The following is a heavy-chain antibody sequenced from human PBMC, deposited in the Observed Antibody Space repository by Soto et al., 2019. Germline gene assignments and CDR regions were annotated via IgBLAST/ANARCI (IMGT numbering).Heavy chain of an antibody. D-gene: IGHD1-26*01. V-gene: IGHV3-23*01. CDR3: ARTYSGSYSYYFDY. CDR2: ISGSGGST. Sequence: LRLSCAASGFTFSSYAMSWVRQAPGKGLEWVSAISGSGGSTYYADSVKGRFTISRDNSKNTLYLQMNSLRAEDTAVYYCARTYSGSYSYYFDYWGQGTLVTVSS. J-gene: IGHJ4*02. CDR1: GFTFSSYA.